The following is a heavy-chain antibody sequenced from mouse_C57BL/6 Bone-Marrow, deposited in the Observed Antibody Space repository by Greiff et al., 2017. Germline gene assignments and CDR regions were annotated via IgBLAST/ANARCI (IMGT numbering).Heavy chain of an antibody. J-gene: IGHJ2*01. CDR3: GIKGYGLDD. CDR1: GFSLTSYG. Sequence: VQLQESGPGLVQPSPRLSITCTVSGFSLTSYGVHWVSQSPGKGLEWLGVIWSGGSTDYNADFLSRLSISKDNSKSKGFFKKIRLQADDTAIYYCGIKGYGLDDWGKGTTLTVSS. D-gene: IGHD2-2*01. V-gene: IGHV2-2*01. CDR2: IWSGGST.